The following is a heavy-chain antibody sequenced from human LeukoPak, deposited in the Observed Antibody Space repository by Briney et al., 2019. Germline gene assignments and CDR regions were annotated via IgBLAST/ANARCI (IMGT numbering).Heavy chain of an antibody. Sequence: PGGFLRLSCAASGFTFDNYAMSWVRQAPGKGLEWVSGISGSGSSTYYADSVKGRFTISRDNSKNTLSLQMNSLRAEDTAVYHCAKIWFGTYPYYGMDVWGQGTTVAVSS. V-gene: IGHV3-23*01. CDR2: ISGSGSST. D-gene: IGHD3-10*01. J-gene: IGHJ6*02. CDR3: AKIWFGTYPYYGMDV. CDR1: GFTFDNYA.